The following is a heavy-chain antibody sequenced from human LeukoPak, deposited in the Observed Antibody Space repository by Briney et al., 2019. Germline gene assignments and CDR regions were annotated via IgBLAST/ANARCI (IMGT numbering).Heavy chain of an antibody. D-gene: IGHD6-13*01. CDR3: AKDRGIAPELYYFDY. CDR2: IYSGGST. CDR1: GFTVSSNY. Sequence: TGGSLRLSCAASGFTVSSNYVSWVRQAPGKGLEWVSVIYSGGSTYYADSVKGRFTISRDNSKNTLFLQMNSLRAEDTALYYCAKDRGIAPELYYFDYWGQGTLVTVSS. J-gene: IGHJ4*02. V-gene: IGHV3-53*01.